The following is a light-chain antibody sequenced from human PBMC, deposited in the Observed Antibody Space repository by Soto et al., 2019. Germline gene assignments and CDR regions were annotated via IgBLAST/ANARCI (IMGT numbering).Light chain of an antibody. Sequence: QSALTQPASVSASPGQSITISCTGTSSDVGGYNYVSWYQQHPGKVPKLMIYEVSNRPSGVSNRVSGSKSGNTASLTISGLKAEDEADYYCSSYTSGSTYVFGTGTKLTVL. CDR2: EVS. V-gene: IGLV2-14*01. J-gene: IGLJ1*01. CDR3: SSYTSGSTYV. CDR1: SSDVGGYNY.